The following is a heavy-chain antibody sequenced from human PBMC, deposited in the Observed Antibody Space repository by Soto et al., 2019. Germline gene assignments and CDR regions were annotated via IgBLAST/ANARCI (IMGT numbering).Heavy chain of an antibody. CDR2: IYYSGST. Sequence: SETLSLTCTVSGGSISSSSYYWGWIRQPPGKGLEWIGSIYYSGSTYYNPALKSRVTISVDTSKNQFSLKLSSVTAADTAVYYCARLVMTTVTNFDYWGQGTLVTVSS. J-gene: IGHJ4*02. V-gene: IGHV4-39*01. CDR1: GGSISSSSYY. D-gene: IGHD4-17*01. CDR3: ARLVMTTVTNFDY.